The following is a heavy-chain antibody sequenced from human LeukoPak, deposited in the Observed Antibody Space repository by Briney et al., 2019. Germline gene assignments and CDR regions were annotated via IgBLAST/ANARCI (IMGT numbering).Heavy chain of an antibody. CDR3: AREYLTIPYGMDV. V-gene: IGHV3-33*01. CDR2: IWYDGSNK. D-gene: IGHD3-3*01. Sequence: GGSLRLSCAASGFTFSSYGMHWVRQAPGKGLEWVAVIWYDGSNKYYADSVKGRFIISRDNSKNTLYLQMNSLRAEDTAVYYCAREYLTIPYGMDVWGQGTTVTVSS. J-gene: IGHJ6*02. CDR1: GFTFSSYG.